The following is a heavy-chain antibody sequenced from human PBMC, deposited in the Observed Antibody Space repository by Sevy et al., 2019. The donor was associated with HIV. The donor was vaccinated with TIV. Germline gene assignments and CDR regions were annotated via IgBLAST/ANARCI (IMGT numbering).Heavy chain of an antibody. CDR1: GFTFNNYA. CDR2: ISYDGSKK. V-gene: IGHV3-30*04. J-gene: IGHJ6*02. CDR3: AREPTGYYCGMDV. Sequence: GGSLRLSCAASGFTFNNYAMHWVRQAPGKGLDWVAVISYDGSKKYYADSVKGRFTISRHNYKNTLYLQMNSLRAEDTALYYCAREPTGYYCGMDVWGQGTTVTVSS.